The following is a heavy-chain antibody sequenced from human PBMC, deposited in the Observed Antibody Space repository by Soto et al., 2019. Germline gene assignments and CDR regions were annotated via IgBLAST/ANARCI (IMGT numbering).Heavy chain of an antibody. Sequence: ASVKISCKASGYTFTSYYMHWVREAPGQGLEWMGIINPNGGSTTYARKFQGRLTMTTDTATSTLYMELSSLRSEDTAVYSCARSNDNDGVLPEYWGNGTLVTVSS. J-gene: IGHJ4*01. V-gene: IGHV1-46*01. CDR1: GYTFTSYY. CDR2: INPNGGST. D-gene: IGHD2-8*01. CDR3: ARSNDNDGVLPEY.